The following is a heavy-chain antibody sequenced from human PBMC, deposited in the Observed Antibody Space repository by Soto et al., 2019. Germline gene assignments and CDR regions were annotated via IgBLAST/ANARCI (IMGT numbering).Heavy chain of an antibody. D-gene: IGHD2-8*01. CDR2: IQPDGKEK. CDR3: ARDPESRCTNGECYTANWFDP. J-gene: IGHJ5*02. V-gene: IGHV3-7*01. CDR1: GFTFSIYY. Sequence: GASLRLSCEASGFTFSIYYLSWARQAPPKGPKRVANIQPDGKEKYYADTVKGRFTISRDNAKNTLYLQMNSLRAEDTAVYYCARDPESRCTNGECYTANWFDPWGQGTRVTVSS.